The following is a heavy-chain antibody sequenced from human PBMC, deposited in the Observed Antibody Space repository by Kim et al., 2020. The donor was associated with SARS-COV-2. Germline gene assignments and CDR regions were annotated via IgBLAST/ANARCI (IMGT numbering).Heavy chain of an antibody. Sequence: TESTQKLQGRVHMTRDTSTSTVYMELSSLRSEDTAVYYCAREAVDAFDIWGQGTMVPVSS. V-gene: IGHV1-46*01. J-gene: IGHJ3*02. CDR2: T. CDR3: AREAVDAFDI.